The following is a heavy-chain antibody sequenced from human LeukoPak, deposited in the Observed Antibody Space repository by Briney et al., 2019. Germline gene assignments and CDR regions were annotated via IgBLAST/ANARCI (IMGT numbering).Heavy chain of an antibody. V-gene: IGHV3-15*01. CDR3: GAYMTGFGGDF. Sequence: PGGSLRLSCEASGLTFSNTWMTWVRRAPGKGLEWVGRIFRNSDTMETEYAISVRGRFSISRDDSKSTLYLQMNSLTGEDTAVYYCGAYMTGFGGDFWGQGTPVTVSS. CDR1: GLTFSNTW. J-gene: IGHJ4*02. CDR2: IFRNSDTMET. D-gene: IGHD3-16*01.